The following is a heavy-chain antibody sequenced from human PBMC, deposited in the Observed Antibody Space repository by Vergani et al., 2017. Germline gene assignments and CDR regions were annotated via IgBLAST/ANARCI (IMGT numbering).Heavy chain of an antibody. CDR2: ITWNSGSI. J-gene: IGHJ3*02. Sequence: EVQLVESGGGLVQPGRSLRLSCAASGFAFDDYAMHWVRQAPGKGLEWVSGITWNSGSIGYADSVMGRFTISRDNAKNSLYLQMNSLRAEDTALYYCAKDGYSYGYDAFDIWGQGTMVTVSS. D-gene: IGHD5-18*01. CDR1: GFAFDDYA. V-gene: IGHV3-9*01. CDR3: AKDGYSYGYDAFDI.